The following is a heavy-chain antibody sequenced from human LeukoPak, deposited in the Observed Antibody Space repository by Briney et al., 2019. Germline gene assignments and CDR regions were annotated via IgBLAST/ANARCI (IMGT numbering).Heavy chain of an antibody. Sequence: GGSLRLSCAASGFAFNIYGMNWVRQAPGKGLEWVSAISGSGGNTYYADSVKGRFTISRDNSKNTLYLQMNSLRAEDTAVYYCAKDDNYIRFLSWGQGTLVTVSS. CDR1: GFAFNIYG. V-gene: IGHV3-23*01. J-gene: IGHJ5*02. D-gene: IGHD3-16*01. CDR3: AKDDNYIRFLS. CDR2: ISGSGGNT.